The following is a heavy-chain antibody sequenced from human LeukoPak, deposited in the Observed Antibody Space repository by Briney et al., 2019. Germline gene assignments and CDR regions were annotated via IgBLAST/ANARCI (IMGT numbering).Heavy chain of an antibody. J-gene: IGHJ4*02. Sequence: SVKVSCKASGGTFSSYAISWVRQAPGQGLEWMGRIIPIFGTANYAQKFQGRVSITTDESTSTAYMELSSLRSEDTAVYYCAVWLMDTAMVKDFDYWGQGTLVTVSS. V-gene: IGHV1-69*05. D-gene: IGHD5-18*01. CDR3: AVWLMDTAMVKDFDY. CDR1: GGTFSSYA. CDR2: IIPIFGTA.